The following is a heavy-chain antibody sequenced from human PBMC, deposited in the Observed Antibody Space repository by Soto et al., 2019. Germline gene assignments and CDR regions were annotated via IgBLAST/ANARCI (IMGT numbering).Heavy chain of an antibody. D-gene: IGHD3-9*01. CDR3: ARSYDIRDYYGVDA. V-gene: IGHV1-69*01. CDR2: IIPIFGTA. Sequence: QVQLVQSGAEVKKPGSSVKVSCKASGDTHNSYAISWVRQAPGQGLEWMGGIIPIFGTANYAQKMQGRVTITADESASTAYMELSSPRSEDTAVYYCARSYDIRDYYGVDAWGQGTTVTFSS. CDR1: GDTHNSYA. J-gene: IGHJ6*02.